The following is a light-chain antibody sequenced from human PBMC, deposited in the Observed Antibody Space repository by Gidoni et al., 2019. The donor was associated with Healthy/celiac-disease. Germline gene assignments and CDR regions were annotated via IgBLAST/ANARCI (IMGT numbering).Light chain of an antibody. CDR3: QQYNNWPRT. V-gene: IGKV3-15*01. CDR2: GAS. J-gene: IGKJ4*01. Sequence: EILMTQSPATLSVSPGERATLPCRASQSVSSNLAWYQQKPGQAPRLLIYGASTRATGIPARFSGSGSGTEFTLTISSLQSEDFAVYYCQQYNNWPRTFGGGTKVEIK. CDR1: QSVSSN.